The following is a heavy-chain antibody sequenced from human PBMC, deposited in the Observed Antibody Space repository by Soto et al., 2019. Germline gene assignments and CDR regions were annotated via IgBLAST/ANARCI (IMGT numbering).Heavy chain of an antibody. V-gene: IGHV3-11*06. Sequence: GGSLRLSCAASGFTFSDYYMSWIRQAPGKGLEWVSYISSSRSYTNYADSVKGRFTISRDNAKNSLYLQMNSLRAEDTAVYYCASLMAARSGFDYWGQGTLVTVSS. J-gene: IGHJ4*02. CDR1: GFTFSDYY. CDR3: ASLMAARSGFDY. CDR2: ISSSRSYT. D-gene: IGHD6-6*01.